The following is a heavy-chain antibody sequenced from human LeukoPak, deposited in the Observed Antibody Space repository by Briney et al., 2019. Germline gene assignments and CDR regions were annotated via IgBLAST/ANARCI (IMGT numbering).Heavy chain of an antibody. D-gene: IGHD3/OR15-3a*01. CDR1: GYTFTSYY. V-gene: IGHV1-69*04. CDR3: AREGTGPGRSHYYYGMDV. Sequence: GASVKVSCKASGYTFTSYYMHWVRQAPGQGLEWMGRIIPILGIANYAQKFQGRVTITADKSTSTAYMELSSLRSEDTAVYYCAREGTGPGRSHYYYGMDVWGQGTTVTVSS. J-gene: IGHJ6*02. CDR2: IIPILGIA.